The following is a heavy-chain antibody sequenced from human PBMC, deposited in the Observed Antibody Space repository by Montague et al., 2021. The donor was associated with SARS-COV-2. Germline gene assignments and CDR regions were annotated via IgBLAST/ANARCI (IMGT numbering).Heavy chain of an antibody. V-gene: IGHV3-33*01. J-gene: IGHJ6*02. CDR2: IWYDGSNK. CDR1: GFTFSSYG. Sequence: SLRLSCAASGFTFSSYGMHWVRQAPDKGLEWVAVIWYDGSNKYYADSVKGRFTISRDNSKNTLYLQMNSLRAEDTAVYYCARQLGYYYGMDVWGQGTTVTVSS. CDR3: ARQLGYYYGMDV. D-gene: IGHD3-10*01.